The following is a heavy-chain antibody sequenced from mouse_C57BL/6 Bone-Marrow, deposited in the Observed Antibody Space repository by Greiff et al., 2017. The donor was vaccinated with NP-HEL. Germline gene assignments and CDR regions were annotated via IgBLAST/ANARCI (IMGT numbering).Heavy chain of an antibody. V-gene: IGHV5-9-1*02. D-gene: IGHD1-1*01. CDR2: ISSGGDYI. CDR3: TRARLGYYGRGNLMDY. Sequence: EVKLMESGEGLVKPGGSLKLSCAASGFTFSSYAMSWVRQTPEKRLEWVAYISSGGDYIYYADTVKGRFTISRDNARNTLYLQMSSLKSEDTAMYYCTRARLGYYGRGNLMDYWGQGTSVTVSS. J-gene: IGHJ4*01. CDR1: GFTFSSYA.